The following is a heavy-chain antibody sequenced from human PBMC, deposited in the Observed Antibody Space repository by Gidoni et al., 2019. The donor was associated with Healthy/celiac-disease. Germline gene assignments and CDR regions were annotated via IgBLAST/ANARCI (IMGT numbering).Heavy chain of an antibody. J-gene: IGHJ4*02. CDR2: MNPNSGNT. CDR3: ARVVGSSQLLYY. D-gene: IGHD6-6*01. CDR1: GYTFTSDD. V-gene: IGHV1-8*01. Sequence: QVQLVQSGAEVKKPGASVKVSCKASGYTFTSDDINWVRQATGQGLEWMGWMNPNSGNTGYAQKFQGRATMTRNTSISTAYMELSSLRSEDTAVYYCARVVGSSQLLYYWGQGTLVTVSS.